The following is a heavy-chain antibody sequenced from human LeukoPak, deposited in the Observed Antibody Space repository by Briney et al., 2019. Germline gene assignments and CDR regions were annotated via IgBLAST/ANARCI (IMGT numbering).Heavy chain of an antibody. CDR1: GFTFSSSW. V-gene: IGHV3-7*05. CDR2: INNDGSGT. D-gene: IGHD6-19*01. Sequence: GGSLRLSCAASGFTFSSSWMTWVRQAPEKGLEWVANINNDGSGTYYVDSVEGQFTISRDNAKNSLFLQMNSLRAEDTAVYYCAKEYTGGWPFDYWGQGTLVTVSS. CDR3: AKEYTGGWPFDY. J-gene: IGHJ4*02.